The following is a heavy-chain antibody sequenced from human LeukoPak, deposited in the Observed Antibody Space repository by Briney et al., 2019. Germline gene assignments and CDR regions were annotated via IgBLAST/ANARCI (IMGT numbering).Heavy chain of an antibody. CDR2: ISGSGHDI. V-gene: IGHV3-11*04. Sequence: GSLTLSCVVSGFSFSDSYVTWIRQTPGKGLESLAYISGSGHDIYYTDSVKGRFTISRDNAKNSLYLQMNSLRAEDTAVYYCAKDRWAYSSGSYFDYWGQGTLVTVSS. J-gene: IGHJ4*02. CDR3: AKDRWAYSSGSYFDY. D-gene: IGHD3-10*01. CDR1: GFSFSDSY.